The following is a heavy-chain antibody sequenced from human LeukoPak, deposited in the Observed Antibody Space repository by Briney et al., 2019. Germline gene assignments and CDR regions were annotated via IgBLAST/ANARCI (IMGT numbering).Heavy chain of an antibody. D-gene: IGHD6-19*01. Sequence: PGGSLRLSCAASGFTFSSYATSWVRQAPGKGLEWVSAISGSGGSTYYADSVKGRFTISRDNSKNTLFLQMNRLRAEDTAVYYCARERGGWYSFEYWGQGTLVTVSS. CDR1: GFTFSSYA. CDR2: ISGSGGST. CDR3: ARERGGWYSFEY. J-gene: IGHJ4*02. V-gene: IGHV3-23*01.